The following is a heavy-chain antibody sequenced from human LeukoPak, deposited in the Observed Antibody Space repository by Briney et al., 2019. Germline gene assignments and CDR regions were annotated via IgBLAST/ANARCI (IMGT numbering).Heavy chain of an antibody. D-gene: IGHD6-19*01. J-gene: IGHJ4*02. Sequence: PSETLSPTCTVSGGSISSYYWSWIRQPPGKGLEWIGYIYYSGSTNYNPSLKSRVTISVDTSKNQFSLKLSSVTAADTAVYYCARAFSGWYYFDYWGQGTLVTVSS. CDR2: IYYSGST. CDR1: GGSISSYY. V-gene: IGHV4-59*01. CDR3: ARAFSGWYYFDY.